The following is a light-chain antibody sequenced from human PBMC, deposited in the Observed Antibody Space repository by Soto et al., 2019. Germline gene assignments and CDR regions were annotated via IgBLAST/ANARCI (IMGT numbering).Light chain of an antibody. CDR1: SSDAGSYKL. J-gene: IGLJ1*01. CDR3: YSYAGSGAAV. CDR2: EGN. V-gene: IGLV2-23*01. Sequence: QSALTQPASVSGSPGQSITISCTGTSSDAGSYKLVSWYQQHPGKAPKFIIYEGNKRPSGVSNRFSGSESGNTASLTISGLQAEDEADYYCYSYAGSGAAVFGIGTKLTVL.